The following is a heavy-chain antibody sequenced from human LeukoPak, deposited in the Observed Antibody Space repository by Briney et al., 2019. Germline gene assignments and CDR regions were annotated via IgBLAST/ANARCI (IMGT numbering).Heavy chain of an antibody. J-gene: IGHJ6*03. CDR2: IYYSGST. D-gene: IGHD3-22*01. CDR3: ARGAYNYDSSGYYGYMDV. V-gene: IGHV4-39*01. Sequence: SETLSLTCTVSGVSISSTTYYWGWIRQPPGKGLEWIGTIYYSGSTYYNPSLKSRVTISVGTSKNQFSLKLSSVTAADTAVYYCARGAYNYDSSGYYGYMDVWGKGTTVTVSS. CDR1: GVSISSTTYY.